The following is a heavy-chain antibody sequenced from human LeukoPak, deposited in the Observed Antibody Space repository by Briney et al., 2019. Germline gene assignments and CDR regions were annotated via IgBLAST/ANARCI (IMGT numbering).Heavy chain of an antibody. CDR1: GGSISSYY. V-gene: IGHV4-59*01. D-gene: IGHD1-26*01. CDR2: IYYSGST. Sequence: PSETLSLTCTVSGGSISSYYWSWIRQPPGKGLEWIGYIYYSGSTNYNPSLKSRVTISVDTSKNQFSLKLSSVTAADTAVYYCARVLLGGSYYSYYFDYWGQGTLVTVSS. CDR3: ARVLLGGSYYSYYFDY. J-gene: IGHJ4*02.